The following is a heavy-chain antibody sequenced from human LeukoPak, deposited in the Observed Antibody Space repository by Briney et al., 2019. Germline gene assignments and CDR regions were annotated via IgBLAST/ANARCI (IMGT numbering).Heavy chain of an antibody. V-gene: IGHV4-34*01. CDR3: ARGTTQGVVVPAAEGSGSYPYFDY. CDR2: INHSGST. Sequence: TSETLSLTCAVYGGSFSGYYWSWIRQPPGKGLEWIGEINHSGSTNYNPSLKSRVTISVDTSKNQFSLKLSSVTAADTAVYYCARGTTQGVVVPAAEGSGSYPYFDYWGQGTLVTVSS. D-gene: IGHD2-2*01. CDR1: GGSFSGYY. J-gene: IGHJ4*02.